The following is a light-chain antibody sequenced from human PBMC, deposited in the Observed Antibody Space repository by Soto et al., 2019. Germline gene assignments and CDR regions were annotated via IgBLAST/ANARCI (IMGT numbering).Light chain of an antibody. Sequence: IQLTQSPSSLSASVGDRVTITCRASQGISSALAWYQQKPGTAPKLLIYDASSLESGVPSRFSGSGSGTDFTLTISSLQPEDFATYYCQQFNNYPGTFGQGTKVEIK. CDR1: QGISSA. CDR3: QQFNNYPGT. V-gene: IGKV1D-13*01. CDR2: DAS. J-gene: IGKJ1*01.